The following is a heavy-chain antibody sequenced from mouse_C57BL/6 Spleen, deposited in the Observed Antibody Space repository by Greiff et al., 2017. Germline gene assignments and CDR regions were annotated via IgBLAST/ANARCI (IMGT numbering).Heavy chain of an antibody. J-gene: IGHJ3*01. CDR2: IYPGDGDT. CDR3: ARWGDYDVY. Sequence: VKLMESGAELVKPGASVKISCKASGYAFSSYCMNWVKQRPGKGLEWIGQIYPGDGDTNYNGKFKGKATLTAAPSSSTAYMQLSSLSSEDSAVYFCARWGDYDVYWGQGTLVTVAA. CDR1: GYAFSSYC. D-gene: IGHD2-4*01. V-gene: IGHV1-80*01.